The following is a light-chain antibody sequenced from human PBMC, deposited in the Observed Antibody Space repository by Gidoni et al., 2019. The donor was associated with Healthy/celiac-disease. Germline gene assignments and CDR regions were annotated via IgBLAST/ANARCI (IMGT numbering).Light chain of an antibody. V-gene: IGKV4-1*01. Sequence: IVMTQSPDSLAGALGERATINCKSSQSVLYRSNNKNYLAWYQQKPGQPPKLLIYWASTRESGVPDRFSGSGSGTDFTLTINTLQAEDVAVYYCQQYYTTPLFTFGPGTKVDI. CDR1: QSVLYRSNNKNY. CDR3: QQYYTTPLFT. J-gene: IGKJ3*01. CDR2: WAS.